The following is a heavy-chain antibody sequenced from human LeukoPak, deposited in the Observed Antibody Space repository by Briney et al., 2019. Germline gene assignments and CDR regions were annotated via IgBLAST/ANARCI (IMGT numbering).Heavy chain of an antibody. J-gene: IGHJ6*03. CDR3: ARDGSIEYSSSSINYYYYMDV. D-gene: IGHD6-6*01. V-gene: IGHV4-61*02. CDR1: GGSISSGSYY. CDR2: IYTSGST. Sequence: SETLSLTCTVSGGSISSGSYYWSWIRQPAGKGLEWIGRIYTSGSTNYNPSLKSRVTISVDTSKNQFSLKLSSVTAADTAVYYCARDGSIEYSSSSINYYYYMDVWGKGTTVTVSS.